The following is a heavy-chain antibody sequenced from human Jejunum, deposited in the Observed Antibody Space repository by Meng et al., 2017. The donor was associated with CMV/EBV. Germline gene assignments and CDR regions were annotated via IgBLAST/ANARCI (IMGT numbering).Heavy chain of an antibody. Sequence: AASGFTFSGYNMNWFRQAPGMGLEWVAYISGGGVPKFYADSVKGRFAISRDNAKNSLFLQLDNVRAEDTAVYYCARGRSLYFLDFWGQGTPGTVSS. V-gene: IGHV3-48*03. CDR3: ARGRSLYFLDF. CDR1: GFTFSGYN. J-gene: IGHJ4*02. D-gene: IGHD1-26*01. CDR2: ISGGGVPK.